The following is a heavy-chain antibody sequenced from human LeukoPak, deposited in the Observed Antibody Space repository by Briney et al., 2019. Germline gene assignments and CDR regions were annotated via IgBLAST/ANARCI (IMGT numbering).Heavy chain of an antibody. CDR3: ARDLKGGAFDI. D-gene: IGHD3-16*01. Sequence: ASVKVSCKASGGTFSSYAISWVRQAPGQGLEWMGGIIPIFGTANYAQKFQGRVTIITDESTSTAYMELSSLRSEDTAVYYCARDLKGGAFDIWGQGTMVTVSS. V-gene: IGHV1-69*05. J-gene: IGHJ3*02. CDR1: GGTFSSYA. CDR2: IIPIFGTA.